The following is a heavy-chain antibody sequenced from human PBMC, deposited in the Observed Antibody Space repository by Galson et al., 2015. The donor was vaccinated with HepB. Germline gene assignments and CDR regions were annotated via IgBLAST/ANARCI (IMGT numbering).Heavy chain of an antibody. D-gene: IGHD1-1*01. V-gene: IGHV3-7*01. CDR3: ARGLRGSFWNGCFFDF. J-gene: IGHJ4*02. CDR1: GFTLSNYW. CDR2: INQDGSEK. Sequence: SLRLSCAASGFTLSNYWMSWVRQAPGKGLEWVASINQDGSEKYYVDSVKGRFTISRDNAKSSMSLHMNSLRVEDTAVYYCARGLRGSFWNGCFFDFWGQGTLVTVSS.